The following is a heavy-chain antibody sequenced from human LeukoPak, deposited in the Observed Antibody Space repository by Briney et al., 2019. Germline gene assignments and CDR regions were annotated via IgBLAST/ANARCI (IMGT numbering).Heavy chain of an antibody. V-gene: IGHV3-23*01. CDR1: GFTVSNND. J-gene: IGHJ4*02. Sequence: PGGSLRLSCAASGFTVSNNDMSWVRQAPGKGLEWVSAISGSGGTTYYADSVKGRFTISRDNSKNTLYLQMNSLRAEDTAVYYCAKDRTWGLDYWGQGTLVTVSS. D-gene: IGHD7-27*01. CDR3: AKDRTWGLDY. CDR2: ISGSGGTT.